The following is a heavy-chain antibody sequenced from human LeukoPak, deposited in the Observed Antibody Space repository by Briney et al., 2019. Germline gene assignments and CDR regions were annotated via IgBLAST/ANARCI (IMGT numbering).Heavy chain of an antibody. CDR3: ARDVAMSQDY. V-gene: IGHV3-74*01. CDR1: GFTFSNYW. D-gene: IGHD5-18*01. J-gene: IGHJ4*02. Sequence: SGGSLRLSCAASGFTFSNYWMQWVRQVPGKGLVWVSLISTDGSATRYADSVKGRFTISRDNAKNTVHLQMNSLRAEDTAVYYCARDVAMSQDYWGQGILVTVSS. CDR2: ISTDGSAT.